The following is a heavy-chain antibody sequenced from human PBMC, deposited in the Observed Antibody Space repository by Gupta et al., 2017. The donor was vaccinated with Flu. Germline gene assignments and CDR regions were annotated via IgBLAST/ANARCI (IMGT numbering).Heavy chain of an antibody. V-gene: IGHV1-3*01. CDR3: TRDDYYDSSGYG. D-gene: IGHD3-22*01. CDR1: GYTFASYA. J-gene: IGHJ4*02. CDR2: INAGNGNT. Sequence: KASGYTFASYAMHWVRQAPGQRLEWMGWINAGNGNTKYSQKFQGRVIITRDTSASTVYMELSSLRSEDSAVYYCTRDDYYDSSGYGWGQGTLLTVSS.